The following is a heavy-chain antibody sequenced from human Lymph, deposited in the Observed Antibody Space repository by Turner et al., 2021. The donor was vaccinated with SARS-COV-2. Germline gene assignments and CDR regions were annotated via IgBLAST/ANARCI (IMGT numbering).Heavy chain of an antibody. D-gene: IGHD2-21*02. Sequence: EVQLVESGGGLVKHGGSLRLSCAASGFTFSSYSMNWVRQAPGKGLEWVSSITFTSSYIYYADSVKGRFTISRDNAKNSLYLQMNSLRAEGTAVYYCARGPPDFPYYFDYWGQGTLVTVSS. J-gene: IGHJ4*02. CDR1: GFTFSSYS. V-gene: IGHV3-21*01. CDR3: ARGPPDFPYYFDY. CDR2: ITFTSSYI.